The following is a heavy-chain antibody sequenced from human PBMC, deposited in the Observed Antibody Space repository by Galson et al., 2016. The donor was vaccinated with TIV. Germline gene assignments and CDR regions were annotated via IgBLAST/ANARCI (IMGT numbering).Heavy chain of an antibody. V-gene: IGHV1-69*13. Sequence: SVKVSCKASGGIFSGYAINWVRQAPGQGLEWMGRIISIFRTANYAEKFQGRVTITADDSTNTVHMDLSSLKSEDTAVYYCARRTDGHLYDYAGMDVWVQGTTVIVSS. J-gene: IGHJ6*02. D-gene: IGHD5-24*01. CDR2: IISIFRTA. CDR3: ARRTDGHLYDYAGMDV. CDR1: GGIFSGYA.